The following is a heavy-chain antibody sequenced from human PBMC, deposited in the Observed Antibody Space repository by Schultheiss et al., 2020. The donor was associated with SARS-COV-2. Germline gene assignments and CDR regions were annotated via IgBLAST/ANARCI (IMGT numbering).Heavy chain of an antibody. CDR1: GFTVSSNY. V-gene: IGHV5-10-1*01. CDR2: IDPSDSYT. D-gene: IGHD4-17*01. Sequence: GGSLRLSCAASGFTVSSNYMSWVRQMPGKGLEWMGRIDPSDSYTNYSPSFQGHVTISADKSISTAYLQWSSLKASDTAMYYCARAPSLYGDYLGFDYWGQGTLVTVSS. J-gene: IGHJ4*02. CDR3: ARAPSLYGDYLGFDY.